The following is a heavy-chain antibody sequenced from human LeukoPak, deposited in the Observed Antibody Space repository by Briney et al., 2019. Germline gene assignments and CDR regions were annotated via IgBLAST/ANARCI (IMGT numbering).Heavy chain of an antibody. CDR2: IYISGST. CDR3: ARDFTRVVPAAGYYYYMDV. V-gene: IGHV4-4*07. CDR1: GGSISSYY. Sequence: SETLSLTCTVSGGSISSYYWSWIRQPAGKGLEWIGRIYISGSTNYNPSLKSRVTMSVDTSKNQFSLKLSSVTAADTAVYYCARDFTRVVPAAGYYYYMDVWGKGTTVTVSS. D-gene: IGHD2-2*01. J-gene: IGHJ6*03.